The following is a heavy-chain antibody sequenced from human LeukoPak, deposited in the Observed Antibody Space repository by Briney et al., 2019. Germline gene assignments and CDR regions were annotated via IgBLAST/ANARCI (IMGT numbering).Heavy chain of an antibody. J-gene: IGHJ4*02. CDR3: ARLLVATANTFDY. V-gene: IGHV1-2*02. CDR1: GYTFTSYY. Sequence: ASVKVSCKASGYTFTSYYMHWVRQAPGQGLEWMGWINPNSGGTNYAQKFQGRVTMTRDTSISTAYMELSRLRSDDTAVYYCARLLVATANTFDYWGQGTLVTVSS. D-gene: IGHD2-21*02. CDR2: INPNSGGT.